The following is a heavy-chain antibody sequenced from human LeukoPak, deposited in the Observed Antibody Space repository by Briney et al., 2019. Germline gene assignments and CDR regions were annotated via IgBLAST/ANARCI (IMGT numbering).Heavy chain of an antibody. CDR1: GGSITSDGYL. D-gene: IGHD6-19*01. J-gene: IGHJ1*01. CDR2: IYYTGNT. V-gene: IGHV4-31*03. CDR3: ASGGWAIQH. Sequence: SETLSLTCTVSGGSITSDGYLWSWIRQHPGKGLEWIGDIYYTGNTKYNPSLKSRLTISVDTSKNQFSLKLSSVTAADTAVYYCASGGWAIQHWGQGTLVTVSS.